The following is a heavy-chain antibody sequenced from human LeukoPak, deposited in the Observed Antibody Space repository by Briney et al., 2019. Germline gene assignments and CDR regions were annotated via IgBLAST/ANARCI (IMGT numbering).Heavy chain of an antibody. CDR3: AKEIPPTIFGVGIDY. D-gene: IGHD3-3*01. CDR2: ISGDGGST. V-gene: IGHV3-43*02. CDR1: GFTFDDYA. J-gene: IGHJ4*02. Sequence: GGSLRPSCAASGFTFDDYAMHWVRQAPGKGLEWVSLISGDGGSTYYADSVKGRFTISRDNSKNSLYLQMNSLRTEDTALYYCAKEIPPTIFGVGIDYWGQGTLVTVSS.